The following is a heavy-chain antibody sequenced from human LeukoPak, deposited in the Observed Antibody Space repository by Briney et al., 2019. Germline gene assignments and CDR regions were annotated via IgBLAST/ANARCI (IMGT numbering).Heavy chain of an antibody. V-gene: IGHV3-30*02. CDR1: GFTFSSYG. CDR2: IRYDGANK. J-gene: IGHJ4*02. D-gene: IGHD5-18*01. CDR3: AKDGPVEHSFGYFLDS. Sequence: GGSLRLSCATSGFTFSSYGMHWVRQAPGKGLEWVAFIRYDGANKYYADSVKGRFTISRDRSNNTLFLQMNSLRGEDTAVYYCAKDGPVEHSFGYFLDSWGQGALVTVSS.